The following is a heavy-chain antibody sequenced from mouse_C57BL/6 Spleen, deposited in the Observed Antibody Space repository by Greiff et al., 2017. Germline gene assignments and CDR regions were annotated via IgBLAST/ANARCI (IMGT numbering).Heavy chain of an antibody. CDR2: ISGGGGNT. J-gene: IGHJ1*03. V-gene: IGHV5-9*01. Sequence: EVQLVESGGGLVKPGGSLKLSCAASGFTFSSYTMSWVRQTPEKRLEWVATISGGGGNTYYPDSVKGRFTISRDNAKNTLYLQMSSLRSEDTALYYCARHEGYDCDSSYWYFDVWGTGTTVTVSS. D-gene: IGHD2-4*01. CDR1: GFTFSSYT. CDR3: ARHEGYDCDSSYWYFDV.